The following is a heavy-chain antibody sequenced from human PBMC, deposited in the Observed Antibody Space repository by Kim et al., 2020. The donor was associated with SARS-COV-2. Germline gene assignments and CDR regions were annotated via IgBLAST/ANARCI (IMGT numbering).Heavy chain of an antibody. J-gene: IGHJ5*02. CDR2: ISAYNGNT. V-gene: IGHV1-18*01. D-gene: IGHD4-17*01. CDR1: GYTFTSYG. Sequence: ASVKVSCKASGYTFTSYGISWVRQAPGQGLEWMGWISAYNGNTNYAQKLQGRVTMTTDTSTSTAYMELRSLRSDDTAVYYCARDVYGDQRGVLNWFDPWGQGTLVTVSS. CDR3: ARDVYGDQRGVLNWFDP.